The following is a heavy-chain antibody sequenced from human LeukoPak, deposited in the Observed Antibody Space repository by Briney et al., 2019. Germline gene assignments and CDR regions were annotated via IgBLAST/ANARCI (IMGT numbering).Heavy chain of an antibody. Sequence: ASVEVSCKASGYTFTSYGISWVRQAPGQGLEWMGWISAYNGNTNYAQKLQGRVTMTTDTSTSTAYMELRSLRSDDTAVYYCARIGLGYDILTGYRNWFDPWGQGTLVTVSS. CDR2: ISAYNGNT. V-gene: IGHV1-18*01. CDR3: ARIGLGYDILTGYRNWFDP. CDR1: GYTFTSYG. D-gene: IGHD3-9*01. J-gene: IGHJ5*02.